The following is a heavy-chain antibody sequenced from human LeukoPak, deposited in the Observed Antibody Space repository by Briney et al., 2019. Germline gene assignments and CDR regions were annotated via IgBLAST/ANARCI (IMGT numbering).Heavy chain of an antibody. J-gene: IGHJ6*03. CDR3: AADYGDYLNLSCYYMDV. CDR1: GGTFSTYA. D-gene: IGHD4-17*01. V-gene: IGHV1-69*13. Sequence: SVKVSCKASGGTFSTYAISWVRQAPGQGLEWMGGIIPIFGTANYAQKFQGRVTITADESTSKAYMELSSLRSEDTAVYYCAADYGDYLNLSCYYMDVGGKGTTVTVS. CDR2: IIPIFGTA.